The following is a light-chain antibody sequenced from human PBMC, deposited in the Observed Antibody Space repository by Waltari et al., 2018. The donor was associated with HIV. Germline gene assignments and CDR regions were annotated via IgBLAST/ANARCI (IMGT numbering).Light chain of an antibody. V-gene: IGLV2-23*02. CDR1: SSDVGCYNL. CDR2: EVS. CDR3: CSYAGSSTPV. Sequence: QSALTQPASVSGSPGQSITISCTGTSSDVGCYNLFSWYQQHPGKAPKLMNYEVSKRPSVVSTRFSGSKSGNTASLTISGLQAEDEADYYCCSYAGSSTPVFGGGTKLTVL. J-gene: IGLJ2*01.